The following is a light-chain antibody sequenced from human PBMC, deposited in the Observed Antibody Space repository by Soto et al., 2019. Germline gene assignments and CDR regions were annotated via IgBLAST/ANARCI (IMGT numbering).Light chain of an antibody. V-gene: IGKV3-15*01. CDR2: DAS. J-gene: IGKJ2*01. Sequence: EVVLTQSPATLSVSPGERATLSCRAGQSVNSKLAWYQQKPGQAPTLLIYDASTRATGVPGRFSGSGSGTAFTTTTSSLQSKVFAFYYCKNYNHWPTLGQGTKLEIK. CDR3: KNYNHWPT. CDR1: QSVNSK.